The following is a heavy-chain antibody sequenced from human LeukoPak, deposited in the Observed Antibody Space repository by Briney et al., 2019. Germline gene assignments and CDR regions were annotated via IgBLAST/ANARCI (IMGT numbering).Heavy chain of an antibody. CDR1: GGSISSSSYY. V-gene: IGHV4-39*01. Sequence: SETLSLTCTVSGGSISSSSYYWGWIRQPPGKGLESIGNIYYSGSTYYNPSLKSRVTISVDTSKNQFSLKLSSVTAADTAVYYCARQADEGRFDPWGQGTLVTVSS. CDR3: ARQADEGRFDP. CDR2: IYYSGST. J-gene: IGHJ5*02.